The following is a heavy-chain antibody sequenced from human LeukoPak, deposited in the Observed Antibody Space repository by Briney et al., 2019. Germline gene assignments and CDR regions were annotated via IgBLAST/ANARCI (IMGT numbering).Heavy chain of an antibody. J-gene: IGHJ5*02. CDR1: GFTFSSYS. D-gene: IGHD5-18*01. CDR2: ISSSSSTI. V-gene: IGHV3-48*01. Sequence: GGSLRLSCAASGFTFSSYSMNWVRQAPGKGLEWVSYISSSSSTIYYADSVKGRFTISRDNAKNSLYLQMNSLRAEDTAVYYCALSGYSYGFNWFDPWGQGTLVTVSS. CDR3: ALSGYSYGFNWFDP.